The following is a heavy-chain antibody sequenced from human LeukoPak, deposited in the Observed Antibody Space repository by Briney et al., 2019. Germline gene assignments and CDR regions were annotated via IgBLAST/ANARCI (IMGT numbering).Heavy chain of an antibody. CDR1: GGSISSSSYF. J-gene: IGHJ6*03. V-gene: IGHV4-39*07. CDR2: IYYSGST. Sequence: SETLSLTCTVSGGSISSSSYFWGWIRQPPGKGLERIGSIYYSGSTNYNPSLKSRVTISVDTSKNQFSLKLSSVTAADTAVYYCARLIAAAGRYYYYYMDVWGKGTTVTVSS. D-gene: IGHD6-13*01. CDR3: ARLIAAAGRYYYYYMDV.